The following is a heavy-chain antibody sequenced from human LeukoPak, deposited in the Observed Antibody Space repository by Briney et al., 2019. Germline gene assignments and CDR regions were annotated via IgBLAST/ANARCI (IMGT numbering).Heavy chain of an antibody. CDR2: ISWNSGSI. V-gene: IGHV3-9*01. D-gene: IGHD4-23*01. J-gene: IGHJ4*02. CDR1: GFTFDDYA. Sequence: PGGSLRLSCAASGFTFDDYAMHWVRQAPGKGLEWVSGISWNSGSIGYADSVKGRFTISRDNAKNSLYLQMNSLRAEDTALYYCAKAQGTTVVTLDYWGQGTLVTVS. CDR3: AKAQGTTVVTLDY.